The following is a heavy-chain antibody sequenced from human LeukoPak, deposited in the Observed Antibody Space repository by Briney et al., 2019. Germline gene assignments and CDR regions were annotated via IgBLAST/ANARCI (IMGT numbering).Heavy chain of an antibody. CDR3: ARGEYYDILTGLVFDY. V-gene: IGHV4-61*02. D-gene: IGHD3-9*01. J-gene: IGHJ4*02. Sequence: SETLSLTCTVSGGSISSGSYYWSWIRQPGGKRLEWIGRIYTSGSTNYNPSLKSRVTISVDTSKNQFSLKLSSVTAADTAVYYCARGEYYDILTGLVFDYWGQGTLVTVSS. CDR2: IYTSGST. CDR1: GGSISSGSYY.